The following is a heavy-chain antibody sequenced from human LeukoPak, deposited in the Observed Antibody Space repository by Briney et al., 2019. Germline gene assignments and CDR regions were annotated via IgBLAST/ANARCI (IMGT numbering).Heavy chain of an antibody. D-gene: IGHD1-20*01. J-gene: IGHJ4*02. CDR3: ARVLTGTTGGGVFDY. CDR2: IVYDESNE. Sequence: GGSLRLSCTTSGFGFSGYAMHGVRQAPGEGLQGVALIVYDESNEYYADSVKGRFTISRDNSKNMLYLQMNSLRAEDTAVYYCARVLTGTTGGGVFDYWGQGTLVTVSS. V-gene: IGHV3-30-3*01. CDR1: GFGFSGYA.